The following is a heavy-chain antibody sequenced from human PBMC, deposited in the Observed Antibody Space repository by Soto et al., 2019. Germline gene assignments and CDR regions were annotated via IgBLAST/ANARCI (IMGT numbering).Heavy chain of an antibody. CDR3: ARGGSGYVWFNEF. Sequence: QEQLVQSGAEVKKPGSSVKVSCKASGGIFSSYAITWVRQAPGQGLEWRGGIIPIFGTANYAQKFQGRVTITADESTNTAYMDLSSLKSEDTAIYYCARGGSGYVWFNEFWGQGTLVTVSS. CDR1: GGIFSSYA. J-gene: IGHJ4*02. CDR2: IIPIFGTA. V-gene: IGHV1-69*01. D-gene: IGHD3-22*01.